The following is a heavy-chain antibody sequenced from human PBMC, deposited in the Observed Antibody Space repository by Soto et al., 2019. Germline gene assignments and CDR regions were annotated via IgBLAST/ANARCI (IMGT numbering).Heavy chain of an antibody. V-gene: IGHV1-69*02. Sequence: GASVKVSCKASGGTFSSYTISWVRQAPGQGLEWMGRIIPILGIANYAQKFQGRVTITADKSTSTAYMELSSLRSEDTAVYYCAITRTGVPSYYYYYMDVWGKGTTVTVS. CDR1: GGTFSSYT. D-gene: IGHD1-20*01. CDR3: AITRTGVPSYYYYYMDV. J-gene: IGHJ6*03. CDR2: IIPILGIA.